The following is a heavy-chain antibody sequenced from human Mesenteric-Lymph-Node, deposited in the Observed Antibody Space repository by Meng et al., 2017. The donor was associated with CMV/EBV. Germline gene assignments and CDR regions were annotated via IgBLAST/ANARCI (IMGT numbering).Heavy chain of an antibody. CDR3: ARDYYDSSGYDWRGAFGI. J-gene: IGHJ3*02. D-gene: IGHD3-22*01. CDR2: INPNSGGT. Sequence: ASVKVSCKASGYTFSGYYMHWVRQAPGQGLEWMGWINPNSGGTNYAQKFQGRVTMTRDTSISTAYMELSRLRSDDTAVYYCARDYYDSSGYDWRGAFGIWGLGTMVTVSS. V-gene: IGHV1-2*02. CDR1: GYTFSGYY.